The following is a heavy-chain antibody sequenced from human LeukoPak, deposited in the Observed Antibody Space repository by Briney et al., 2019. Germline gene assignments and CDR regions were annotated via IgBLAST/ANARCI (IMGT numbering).Heavy chain of an antibody. V-gene: IGHV1-2*02. Sequence: ASVKVSCKASGYTFTSYDINWVRQATGQGLEWMGWMNPNSGGTNYAQKFQGRVTMTRDTSISTAYMELSRLRSDDTAVYYCARVLRYCSGGNCYSGGLGYMDVWGKGTTVTISS. J-gene: IGHJ6*03. CDR2: MNPNSGGT. CDR1: GYTFTSYD. CDR3: ARVLRYCSGGNCYSGGLGYMDV. D-gene: IGHD2-15*01.